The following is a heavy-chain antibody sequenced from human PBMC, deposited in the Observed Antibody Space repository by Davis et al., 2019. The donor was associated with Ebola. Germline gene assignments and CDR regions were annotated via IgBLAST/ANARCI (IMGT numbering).Heavy chain of an antibody. V-gene: IGHV3-53*01. D-gene: IGHD3-3*01. Sequence: GGSLKISCAASGFTVSSNYMSWVRQAPGKGLEWVSVIYSGGSTYYADSVKGRFTISRDNAKNSLYLQMNSLRAEDTAVYYCARDLLLEWLLCGMDVWGQGTTVTVSS. CDR1: GFTVSSNY. J-gene: IGHJ6*02. CDR2: IYSGGST. CDR3: ARDLLLEWLLCGMDV.